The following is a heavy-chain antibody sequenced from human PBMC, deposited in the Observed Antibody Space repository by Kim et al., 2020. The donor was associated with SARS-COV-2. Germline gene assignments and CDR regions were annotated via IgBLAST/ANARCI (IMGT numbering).Heavy chain of an antibody. D-gene: IGHD1-26*01. CDR3: ARDLGRYPDDFDY. Sequence: ASVKVSCKASGYTFAIYGISWVRQAPRQGLEWMGWISPLNGDTNYAQKFQGRVTMTTDTSTTTAHMELRSLSSDDTAVYYCARDLGRYPDDFDYWGQGTLVTVSS. J-gene: IGHJ4*02. CDR1: GYTFAIYG. CDR2: ISPLNGDT. V-gene: IGHV1-18*01.